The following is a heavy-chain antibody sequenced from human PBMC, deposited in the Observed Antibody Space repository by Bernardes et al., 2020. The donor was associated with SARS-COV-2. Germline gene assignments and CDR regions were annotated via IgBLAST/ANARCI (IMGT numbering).Heavy chain of an antibody. CDR3: ARDFIVVVAATQGHWFDP. Sequence: VQVSCKASGSTFTSSGIIWVRQAPGQGLEWMGWLSAYNGNTNYAQKLQGRVTMTTDTSTSTAYMELRSLRSDDTAVYYCARDFIVVVAATQGHWFDPWGQGTLVTVSS. CDR1: GSTFTSSG. D-gene: IGHD2-15*01. V-gene: IGHV1-18*04. J-gene: IGHJ5*02. CDR2: LSAYNGNT.